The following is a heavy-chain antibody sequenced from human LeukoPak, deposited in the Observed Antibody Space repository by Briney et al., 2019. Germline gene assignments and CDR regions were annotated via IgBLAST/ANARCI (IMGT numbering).Heavy chain of an antibody. CDR3: ARSLVVRSSFDY. CDR2: INPNSGGT. Sequence: VASVKVSCKASGYTFTGYYMHWVRQAPGQGLEWMGWINPNSGGTNYAQKFQGRVTMTRDTSISTAYMELSRLRSDDTAVCYCARSLVVRSSFDYWGQGTLVTVSS. D-gene: IGHD2-2*01. J-gene: IGHJ4*02. CDR1: GYTFTGYY. V-gene: IGHV1-2*02.